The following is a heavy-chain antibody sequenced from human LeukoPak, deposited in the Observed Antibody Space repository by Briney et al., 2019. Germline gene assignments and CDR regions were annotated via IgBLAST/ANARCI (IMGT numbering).Heavy chain of an antibody. CDR1: GFTFSSYG. J-gene: IGHJ3*02. D-gene: IGHD2-15*01. CDR2: IRYDGSNK. Sequence: GGSLRLSCAASGFTFSSYGMHWVRQAPGKGLEWVAFIRYDGSNKYYADSVKGRFTISRDNSKNTLYLQMNSLRAEDTAVYYCARDPVAAEAFDIWGQGTMVTVSS. V-gene: IGHV3-30*02. CDR3: ARDPVAAEAFDI.